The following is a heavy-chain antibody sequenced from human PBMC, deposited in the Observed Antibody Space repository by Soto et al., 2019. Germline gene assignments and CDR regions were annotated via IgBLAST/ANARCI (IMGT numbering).Heavy chain of an antibody. D-gene: IGHD3-22*01. CDR1: GYTFTSYG. J-gene: IGHJ4*02. Sequence: EASVKVSCKASGYTFTSYGISWVRQAPGQGLEWMGWISAYNGNTNYAQKLQGRVTMTTDTSTSTAYMELRSLRSDDTAVYYCAREEYYDSSGYPSYYFDYWGQGTLVTVSS. V-gene: IGHV1-18*04. CDR3: AREEYYDSSGYPSYYFDY. CDR2: ISAYNGNT.